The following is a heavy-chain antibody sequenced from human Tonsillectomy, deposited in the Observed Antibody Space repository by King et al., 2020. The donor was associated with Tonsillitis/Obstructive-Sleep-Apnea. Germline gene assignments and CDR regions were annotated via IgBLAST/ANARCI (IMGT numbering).Heavy chain of an antibody. CDR1: GYNFTIYW. V-gene: IGHV5-51*03. CDR3: ARKWIAETGTPYYYSGMDV. Sequence: QLVQSGPEVKKPGESLKISCEASGYNFTIYWIVWVRQMPGKGLECMGFIYPGDSDTRYSPSFKGRVTISADKSISTAYLQWTSLKASDTAVYYCARKWIAETGTPYYYSGMDVWGQGTTVTVSS. CDR2: IYPGDSDT. D-gene: IGHD6-13*01. J-gene: IGHJ6*02.